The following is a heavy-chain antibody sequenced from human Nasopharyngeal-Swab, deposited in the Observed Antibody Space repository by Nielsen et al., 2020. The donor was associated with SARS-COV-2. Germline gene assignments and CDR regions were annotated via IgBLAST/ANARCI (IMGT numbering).Heavy chain of an antibody. CDR2: ISGSGGST. Sequence: GGSLRLSCAASGFTFSSYAMSWVRQAPGKGLEWVSAISGSGGSTYYADSVKGRLTISRDNSKNTLYLQMNSLRAEDTAVYYCAKGGGYYYYYMDVWGKGTTVTVSS. CDR3: AKGGGYYYYYMDV. V-gene: IGHV3-23*01. CDR1: GFTFSSYA. J-gene: IGHJ6*03. D-gene: IGHD3-16*01.